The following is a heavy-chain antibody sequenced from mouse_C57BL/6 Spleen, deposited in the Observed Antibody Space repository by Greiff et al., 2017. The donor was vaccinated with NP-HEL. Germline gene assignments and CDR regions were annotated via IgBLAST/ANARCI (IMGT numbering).Heavy chain of an antibody. J-gene: IGHJ3*01. CDR1: GYTFTDYY. CDR2: INPYNGGT. Sequence: EVQLQQSGPVLVKPGASVKMSCKASGYTFTDYYMNWVKQSHGKSLEWIGVINPYNGGTSYNQKFKGKATLTADKSSSTAYMELNSLTSEDSAVYYCARPEYDYDEFAYWGQGTLVTVSA. CDR3: ARPEYDYDEFAY. D-gene: IGHD2-4*01. V-gene: IGHV1-19*01.